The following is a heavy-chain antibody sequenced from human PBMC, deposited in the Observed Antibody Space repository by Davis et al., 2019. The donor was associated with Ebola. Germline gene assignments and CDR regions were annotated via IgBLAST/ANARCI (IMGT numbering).Heavy chain of an antibody. CDR2: IYPGDSDT. V-gene: IGHV5-51*01. D-gene: IGHD5-18*01. Sequence: PGGSLRLSCKGSGYNFPDYWIAWVRQMPGKGLEWMGIIYPGDSDTRYSPSFQGQVTISADKSISTAYLQWSSLKASDTAMYYCASWAPVRIQLWLTPDYWGQGTLVTVSS. J-gene: IGHJ4*02. CDR3: ASWAPVRIQLWLTPDY. CDR1: GYNFPDYW.